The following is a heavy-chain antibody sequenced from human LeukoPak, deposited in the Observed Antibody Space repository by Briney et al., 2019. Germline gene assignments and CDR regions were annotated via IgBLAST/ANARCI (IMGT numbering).Heavy chain of an antibody. CDR2: IYPRDGST. J-gene: IGHJ4*02. CDR3: ARDQEGFDY. V-gene: IGHV1-46*01. Sequence: ASVKVSCKASGYTFTNNYLHWVRQAPGQGLEWMGMIYPRDGSTSYAQNLQGRVTVTRDTSTTTVHMELRGLRSEDTAVYYCARDQEGFDYWGQGTVVTVSS. CDR1: GYTFTNNY.